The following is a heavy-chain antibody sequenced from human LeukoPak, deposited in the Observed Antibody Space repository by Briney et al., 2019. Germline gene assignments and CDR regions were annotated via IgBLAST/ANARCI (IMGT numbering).Heavy chain of an antibody. CDR3: ARKAVATAGIALDN. Sequence: GGSLRLSCAASGCTFRNYAMSWVRQAPGKGLEWVSHINHGDNNTFYADSVKGRFTLSRDSSKNTLYLQMNSLRAEDTAIYYCARKAVATAGIALDNWGQGTVVTVSS. V-gene: IGHV3-23*01. J-gene: IGHJ4*02. D-gene: IGHD6-19*01. CDR2: INHGDNNT. CDR1: GCTFRNYA.